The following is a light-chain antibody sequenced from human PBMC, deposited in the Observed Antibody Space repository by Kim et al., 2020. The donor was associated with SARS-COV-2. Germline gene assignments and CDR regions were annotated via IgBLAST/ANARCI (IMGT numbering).Light chain of an antibody. Sequence: ESVMTQSPATLSVSPGEGVTLSCRASQSVSTTLAWYQQRPGQAPRLLIYDASTRATGIPARFSGSGSGTEFTLTISSLQSEDFAVYYCQQYHNWPLTFGGGTKVDIK. CDR1: QSVSTT. CDR3: QQYHNWPLT. J-gene: IGKJ4*01. CDR2: DAS. V-gene: IGKV3-15*01.